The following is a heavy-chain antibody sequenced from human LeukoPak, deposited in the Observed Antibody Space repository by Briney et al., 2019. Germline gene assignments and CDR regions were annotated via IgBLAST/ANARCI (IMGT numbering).Heavy chain of an antibody. Sequence: GGSLRLSCAASGFTFSSYSLNWVRQAPGEGLEWVSSISSTSEYIHYADSVKGRFTISRDNAKNSLYLQMNSLRAEDTAVYYCARDFGNGGALDYWGQGTLVTVSS. CDR1: GFTFSSYS. D-gene: IGHD4-23*01. CDR3: ARDFGNGGALDY. J-gene: IGHJ4*02. V-gene: IGHV3-21*01. CDR2: ISSTSEYI.